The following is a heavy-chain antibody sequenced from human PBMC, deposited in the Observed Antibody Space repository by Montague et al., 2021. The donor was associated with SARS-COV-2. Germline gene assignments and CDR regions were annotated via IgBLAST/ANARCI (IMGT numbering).Heavy chain of an antibody. J-gene: IGHJ4*02. CDR1: GFSLSTSGVG. Sequence: LALVKPTQTLTLTCTFSGFSLSTSGVGVGWIRQPPGKALEWLALIYWDDEKRYSPSLKRRLTITKDTSKNQVVLTMTNMDPVDTATYYCAHSYGDYLFDYWGQGTLVTVSS. CDR3: AHSYGDYLFDY. V-gene: IGHV2-5*02. D-gene: IGHD4-17*01. CDR2: IYWDDEK.